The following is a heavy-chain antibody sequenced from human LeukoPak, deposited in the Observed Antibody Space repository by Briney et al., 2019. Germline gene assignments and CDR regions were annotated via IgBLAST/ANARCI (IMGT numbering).Heavy chain of an antibody. V-gene: IGHV4-4*02. CDR1: GGSISSSNW. CDR3: ARDSRESSGYSLGAFDI. D-gene: IGHD3-22*01. CDR2: IYHSGST. J-gene: IGHJ3*02. Sequence: KSSETLSLTCAVSGGSISSSNWWSWVRQPPGKGLEWIGEIYHSGSTNYNPSLKSRVTISVDKSENQFSLKLSSVTAADTAVYYCARDSRESSGYSLGAFDIWGQGTMVTVSS.